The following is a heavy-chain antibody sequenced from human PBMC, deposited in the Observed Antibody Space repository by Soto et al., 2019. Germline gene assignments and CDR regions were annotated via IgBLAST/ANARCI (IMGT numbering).Heavy chain of an antibody. J-gene: IGHJ4*02. Sequence: EVQLLESGGGLVQPGGSLRLSCAASGFTFSSYAMSWVRQAPGKGLEWVSVISGSGGSTYYADSVKGRFTISRDNSKTTRYLQVNSLRAEDTAVYYCASRSSGWDFDYWGQGTLVTVSS. CDR1: GFTFSSYA. V-gene: IGHV3-23*01. CDR3: ASRSSGWDFDY. D-gene: IGHD6-19*01. CDR2: ISGSGGST.